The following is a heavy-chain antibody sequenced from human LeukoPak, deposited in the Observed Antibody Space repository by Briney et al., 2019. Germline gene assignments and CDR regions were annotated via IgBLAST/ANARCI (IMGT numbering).Heavy chain of an antibody. J-gene: IGHJ6*02. CDR3: ARDNPGGNSVHGMDV. D-gene: IGHD4-23*01. V-gene: IGHV4-31*03. CDR1: GGSISSGGYY. CDR2: IYYSGST. Sequence: KPSETLPLTCTVSGGSISSGGYYWSWIRQHPGKGLEWIGYIYYSGSTYYNPSLKSRVTISVDTSKNQFSLKLSSVTAADTAVYYCARDNPGGNSVHGMDVWGQGTTVTVSS.